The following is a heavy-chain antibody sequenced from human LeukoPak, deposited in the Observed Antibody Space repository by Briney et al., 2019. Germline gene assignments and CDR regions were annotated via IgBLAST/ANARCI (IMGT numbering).Heavy chain of an antibody. CDR1: VGSISSGGYY. D-gene: IGHD3-3*01. Sequence: SETLSLTCTVSVGSISSGGYYWSWIRQHPGKGLEWIGYIYYSGSTYYNPSLKSRVTISVDTSKNQFSLKLSSVTAADTAVYYRARAISSYYDFWSGYLGNWFDPWGQGTLVTVSS. J-gene: IGHJ5*02. CDR3: ARAISSYYDFWSGYLGNWFDP. CDR2: IYYSGST. V-gene: IGHV4-31*03.